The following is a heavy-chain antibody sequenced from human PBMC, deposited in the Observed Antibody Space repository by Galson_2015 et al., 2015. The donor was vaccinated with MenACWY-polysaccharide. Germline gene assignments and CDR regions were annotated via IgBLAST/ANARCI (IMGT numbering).Heavy chain of an antibody. D-gene: IGHD3-3*01. Sequence: SVKVSCKASGYTFTCYDINWVRQAPGQGLEWMGWMNPNSGNTGYAQKFQGRVTMTRNTSISTAYMELSSLIFEDTAVYYCAICLSPYDLWSGRLNYFFDYWGQGTLVTVSS. CDR3: AICLSPYDLWSGRLNYFFDY. J-gene: IGHJ4*02. V-gene: IGHV1-8*01. CDR2: MNPNSGNT. CDR1: GYTFTCYD.